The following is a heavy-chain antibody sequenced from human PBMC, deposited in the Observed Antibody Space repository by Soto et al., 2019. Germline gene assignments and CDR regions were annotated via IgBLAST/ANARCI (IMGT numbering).Heavy chain of an antibody. D-gene: IGHD6-19*01. CDR3: ARDWAPDSSGWGTVGY. V-gene: IGHV1-18*04. CDR1: GYTFTSYG. J-gene: IGHJ4*02. Sequence: GASVKVSCKASGYTFTSYGISWVRQAPGQGLEWMGWISAYNGNTNYAQKLQGRVTMATDTSTSTAYMELRSLRSDDTAVYYCARDWAPDSSGWGTVGYWGRGTLVTVSS. CDR2: ISAYNGNT.